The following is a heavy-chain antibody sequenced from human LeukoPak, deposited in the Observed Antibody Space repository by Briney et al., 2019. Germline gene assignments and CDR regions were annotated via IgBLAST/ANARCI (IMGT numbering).Heavy chain of an antibody. Sequence: GGSLRLSCAASGFTFSSYWMSWVRQAPGKGLEWVGRIKTKTDGGTTDYAAPVKGRFTISRDDSKNTVYLQMNSLKTEDTAVYYCTTDTQADYWGQGALVTVSS. J-gene: IGHJ4*02. CDR3: TTDTQADY. V-gene: IGHV3-15*01. CDR2: IKTKTDGGTT. CDR1: GFTFSSYW.